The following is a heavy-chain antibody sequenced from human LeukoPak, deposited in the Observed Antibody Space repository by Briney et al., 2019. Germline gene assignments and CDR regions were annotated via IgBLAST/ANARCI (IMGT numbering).Heavy chain of an antibody. V-gene: IGHV3-30*18. CDR2: ISYDGSNK. J-gene: IGHJ4*02. CDR1: GFTFSGSG. CDR3: AKGWGIPIFGVVTN. Sequence: PGGSLRLSCAASGFTFSGSGMHWVRQAPGKGLEWVAVISYDGSNKYFADSVKGRFTISRDNSKNTLYLQMNSLRAEEKAVYYCAKGWGIPIFGVVTNWGQGTLVTVSS. D-gene: IGHD3-3*01.